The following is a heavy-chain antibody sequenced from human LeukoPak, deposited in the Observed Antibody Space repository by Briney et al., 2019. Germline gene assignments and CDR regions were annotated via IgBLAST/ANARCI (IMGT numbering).Heavy chain of an antibody. D-gene: IGHD4-17*01. V-gene: IGHV3-53*01. CDR3: ARTNPVYGDYDY. CDR1: GFTVTDNY. J-gene: IGHJ4*02. Sequence: GGSLRLSCAVSGFTVTDNYMSWVRQAPGKGLQWVSVIYPDGRTYYADSVKGRFTISRDISRNTLLLQMNNLRADDTADHYCARTNPVYGDYDYWGQGTLVTVSS. CDR2: IYPDGRT.